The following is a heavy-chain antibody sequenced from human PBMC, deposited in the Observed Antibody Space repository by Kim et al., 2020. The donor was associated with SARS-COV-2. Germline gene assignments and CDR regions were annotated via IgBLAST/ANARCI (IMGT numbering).Heavy chain of an antibody. D-gene: IGHD2-2*01. V-gene: IGHV1-24*01. CDR1: GYTVTELS. CDR2: FDPKDRET. J-gene: IGHJ4*02. CDR3: ATDRRDVEVVPAAI. Sequence: ASVKVSCKVSGYTVTELSMHWVRHAPGKGLEWMGGFDPKDRETIYAQKLQGRVTMTEDTSTDTAYMELSSLRSEDTAVYYCATDRRDVEVVPAAIWGQGTLVIVSS.